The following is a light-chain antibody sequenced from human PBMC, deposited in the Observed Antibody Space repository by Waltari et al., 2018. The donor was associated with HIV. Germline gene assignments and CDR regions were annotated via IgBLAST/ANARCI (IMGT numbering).Light chain of an antibody. Sequence: QSALPQPPSASGSLGQSVTLSCTGTTMHVRGYNYVPCYQQYPREAPKLIIYDVNKRPSGVPDRFSGSKSGNTASLTVSGLQGEDEAQYYCSAYAGSNNLVLFGGGTKLTVL. CDR1: TMHVRGYNY. CDR3: SAYAGSNNLVL. J-gene: IGLJ2*01. V-gene: IGLV2-8*01. CDR2: DVN.